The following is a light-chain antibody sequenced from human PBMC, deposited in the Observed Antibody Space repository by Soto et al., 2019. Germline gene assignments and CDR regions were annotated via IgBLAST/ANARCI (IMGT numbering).Light chain of an antibody. J-gene: IGKJ4*01. CDR3: QQHNNRPLT. CDR2: GAS. CDR1: QSITTR. V-gene: IGKV3-15*01. Sequence: VMTQSPASLCLCPVSRCTLSCGASQSITTRSAWYQHKPGQAPRLLIYGASTRATGIPVRFSGSGSGTEFTLTISSLQSEDFAIYYCQQHNNRPLTFGGGTKVDIK.